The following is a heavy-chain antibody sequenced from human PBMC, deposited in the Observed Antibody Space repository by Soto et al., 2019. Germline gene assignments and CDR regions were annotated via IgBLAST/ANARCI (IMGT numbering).Heavy chain of an antibody. CDR3: ARGAAASFPFPDY. CDR1: GFRLNSWW. CDR2: IKQDGNEK. V-gene: IGHV3-7*04. J-gene: IGHJ4*02. Sequence: LGLFPGACGFRLNSWWLICILQVPGKGLEWVAKIKQDGNEKHYVDSVKGRFTTSRDSAKNSLYMQMNSLRAEDTAVYYCARGAAASFPFPDYWGQGTPVTVSS. D-gene: IGHD6-13*01.